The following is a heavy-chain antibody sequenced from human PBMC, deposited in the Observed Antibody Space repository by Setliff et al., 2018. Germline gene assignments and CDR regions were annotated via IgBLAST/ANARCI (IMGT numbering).Heavy chain of an antibody. J-gene: IGHJ3*02. Sequence: SVKVSCKASGGTFTNYGVSWVRQAPGQGLEWMGGTIPLFGTTDYAQKFHGRVTIITDESTSTAYMELRSLRSDDTAVYYCARDRKEVVISPSQAAFDIWGQGTMVTVSS. CDR2: TIPLFGTT. V-gene: IGHV1-69*05. D-gene: IGHD3-22*01. CDR3: ARDRKEVVISPSQAAFDI. CDR1: GGTFTNYG.